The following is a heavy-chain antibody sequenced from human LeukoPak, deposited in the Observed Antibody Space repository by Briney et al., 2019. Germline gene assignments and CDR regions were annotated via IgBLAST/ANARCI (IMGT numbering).Heavy chain of an antibody. D-gene: IGHD1-26*01. CDR2: MRGSGDRT. CDR1: EFSFGRYA. V-gene: IGHV3-23*01. CDR3: AKGGGSYFRRVTYYYYYMDV. Sequence: GGSLRLSCTASEFSFGRYAMSWVREAPGEAVQGVSGMRGSGDRTYYTDRVSGRFTISRDNYKNTLYLQVISLRAEHTAVYYCAKGGGSYFRRVTYYYYYMDVWGKGTTVTVS. J-gene: IGHJ6*03.